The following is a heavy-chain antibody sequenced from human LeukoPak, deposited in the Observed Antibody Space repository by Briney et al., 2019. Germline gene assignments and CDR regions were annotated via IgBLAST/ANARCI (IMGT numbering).Heavy chain of an antibody. CDR3: ARMGDYSNYGVPDAFDI. D-gene: IGHD4-11*01. V-gene: IGHV2-70*11. J-gene: IGHJ3*02. Sequence: IPSETLSLTCTVSGDSISTYYWSWIRQPPGKALEWLARIDWDDDKYYSTSLKTRLTISKDTSKNQVVLTMTNMDPVDTATYYCARMGDYSNYGVPDAFDIWGQGTMVTVSS. CDR2: IDWDDDK. CDR1: GDSISTYYW.